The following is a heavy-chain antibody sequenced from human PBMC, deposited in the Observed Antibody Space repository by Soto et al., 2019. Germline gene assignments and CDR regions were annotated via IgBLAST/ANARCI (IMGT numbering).Heavy chain of an antibody. CDR3: ARESEDLTSNFDY. Sequence: GASVKVSCKASGYTFTRYSMNWVRQAPGKGLEWVSSISSTTNYIYYGDSMKGRFTISRDNAKNSLYLEMNSLRAEDTAVYYCARESEDLTSNFDYWRQGTLVTVSS. CDR1: GYTFTRYS. J-gene: IGHJ4*02. CDR2: ISSTTNYI. V-gene: IGHV3-21*06.